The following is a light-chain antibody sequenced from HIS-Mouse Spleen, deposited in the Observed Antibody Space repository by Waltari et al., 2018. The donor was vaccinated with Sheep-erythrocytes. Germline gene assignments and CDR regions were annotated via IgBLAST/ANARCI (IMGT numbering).Light chain of an antibody. V-gene: IGLV2-11*01. CDR1: SSDVGGYNY. J-gene: IGLJ2*01. CDR3: QSYDSSNHVV. CDR2: DVS. Sequence: QSALTQPRSVSGSPGQSVTISCTGTSSDVGGYNYVSWYQQHPGKAPKLMIYDVSKRPSGVPDRFSGSKSGNSASLTISGLKTEDEADYYCQSYDSSNHVVFGGGTKLTVL.